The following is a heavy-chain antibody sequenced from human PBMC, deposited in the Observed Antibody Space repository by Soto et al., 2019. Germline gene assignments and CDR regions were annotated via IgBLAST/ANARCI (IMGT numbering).Heavy chain of an antibody. CDR3: VRLGGDCSGGSCYAG. CDR2: IYYSGST. CDR1: GGSISSSSYY. D-gene: IGHD2-15*01. J-gene: IGHJ4*02. V-gene: IGHV4-39*01. Sequence: QLQLQESGPGLVKPSETLSLTCTVSGGSISSSSYYWGWIRQPPGKGLEWIGSIYYSGSTYYNPSLKSRVTISVDTSKNQFSLKLSSVTAADTAVYYCVRLGGDCSGGSCYAGWGQGTLVTVSS.